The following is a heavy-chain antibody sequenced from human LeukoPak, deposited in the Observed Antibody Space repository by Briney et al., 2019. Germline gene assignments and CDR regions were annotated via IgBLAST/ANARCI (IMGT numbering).Heavy chain of an antibody. V-gene: IGHV5-51*01. J-gene: IGHJ6*02. D-gene: IGHD1-26*01. CDR1: GYSFTSYW. CDR3: ARPSSGTYYGMDV. CDR2: IYPDDSET. Sequence: GESLKISCKASGYSFTSYWIAWVRQMPGKGLEWMGTIYPDDSETRYSPSSQGQVTISADKSISTAYLQWSTLEASDTATYYCARPSSGTYYGMDVWGQGTTVTVSS.